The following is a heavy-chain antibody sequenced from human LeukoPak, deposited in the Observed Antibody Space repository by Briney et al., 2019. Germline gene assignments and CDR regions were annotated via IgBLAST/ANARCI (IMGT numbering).Heavy chain of an antibody. V-gene: IGHV1-69*13. CDR1: GGTFSSYA. D-gene: IGHD5-12*01. CDR3: ARVSPWGYLVDY. Sequence: GASVKVSCKASGGTFSSYAISWVRQAPGQGLEWMGGIIPIFGTANYAQKFQGRVTITADESTSTAYMELSSLRSEDTAVYYCARVSPWGYLVDYWGQGTLVTVSS. CDR2: IIPIFGTA. J-gene: IGHJ4*02.